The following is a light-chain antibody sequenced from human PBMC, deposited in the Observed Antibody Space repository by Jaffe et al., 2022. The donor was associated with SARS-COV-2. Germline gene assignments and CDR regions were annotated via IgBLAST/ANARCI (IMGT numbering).Light chain of an antibody. V-gene: IGKV1-39*01. CDR1: QSISSY. CDR2: AAS. CDR3: QQSYITPWT. J-gene: IGKJ1*01. Sequence: DIQMTQSPSSLSASVGDRVTITCRASQSISSYLNWYRQKPGKAPNLLIYAASSLQSGVPSRFSGSGSGTDFTLTISSLQPEDFATYYCQQSYITPWTFGQGTKVEVK.